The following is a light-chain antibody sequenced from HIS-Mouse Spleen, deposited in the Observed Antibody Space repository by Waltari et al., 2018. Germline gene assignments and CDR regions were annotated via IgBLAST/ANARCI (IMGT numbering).Light chain of an antibody. CDR3: SSYTSSSTLV. V-gene: IGLV2-14*03. CDR1: RSDVGGYNY. Sequence: QSALTQPASASGSPGQSITIPRTGTRSDVGGYNYFPWYQQHPAKAPTLLIYDVSNRPSGVSIRFSGSKSGNTASLTISGLQAEDEADYYCSSYTSSSTLVFGGGTKLTVL. J-gene: IGLJ2*01. CDR2: DVS.